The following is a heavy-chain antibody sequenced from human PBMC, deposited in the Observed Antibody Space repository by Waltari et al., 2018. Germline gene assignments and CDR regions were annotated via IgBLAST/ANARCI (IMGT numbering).Heavy chain of an antibody. Sequence: QVQLVQSGAEVEKPGASVKVSCKAIGYTFTRSGIHWVRPAPGQGLEWMGWVSPHNGDTDYAQKFQGRVTMATDTFMNTAYMELRSLRPDDTAVYYCARGAPYGDYLPYDYWGQGTLVTVSS. CDR2: VSPHNGDT. CDR1: GYTFTRSG. V-gene: IGHV1-18*01. CDR3: ARGAPYGDYLPYDY. D-gene: IGHD4-17*01. J-gene: IGHJ4*02.